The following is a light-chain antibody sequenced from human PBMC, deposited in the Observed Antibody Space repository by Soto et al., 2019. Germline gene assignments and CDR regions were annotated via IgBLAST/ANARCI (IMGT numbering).Light chain of an antibody. CDR3: QQNRSYPST. Sequence: DIQLTQSPSSLSASVGDRVTITCRASQGIINYLAWYQQKPGKAPNLLIYVSSTLQTGVPSRFSGSGSGTDFTLTISSLQAEDVATYYCQQNRSYPSTFGEGTKVDIK. V-gene: IGKV1-9*01. CDR1: QGIINY. J-gene: IGKJ4*01. CDR2: VSS.